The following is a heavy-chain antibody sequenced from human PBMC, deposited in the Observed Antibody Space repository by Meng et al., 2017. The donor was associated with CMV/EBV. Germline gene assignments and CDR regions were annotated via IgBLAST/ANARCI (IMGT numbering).Heavy chain of an antibody. J-gene: IGHJ4*02. Sequence: VRLVQSAAEVKKPGSSVSVSCKTSGGTFSTFAISWVRQAPGEGLEWMGGIIPVFETANYAERFQDRVTITADDSTTTAYMELSSLRADDTALYFCARGGDSWYSDYWGQGTLVTVSS. CDR3: ARGGDSWYSDY. D-gene: IGHD1-26*01. V-gene: IGHV1-69*12. CDR1: GGTFSTFA. CDR2: IIPVFETA.